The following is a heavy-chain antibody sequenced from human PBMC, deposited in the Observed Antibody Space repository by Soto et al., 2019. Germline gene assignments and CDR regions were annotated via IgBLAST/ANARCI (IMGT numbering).Heavy chain of an antibody. CDR3: AKSSSFYSNSPFDY. Sequence: EVQLLESGGGLVQPGGSLRFSCAASGFTFGDYAMSWVRQAPGKGLEWVSPISGGGSTNYVDSVKGRFTISRDNSKNTLSLQMNNLRAEDTAVYYCAKSSSFYSNSPFDYWGQGTLVTVSS. J-gene: IGHJ4*02. CDR2: ISGGGST. D-gene: IGHD4-4*01. V-gene: IGHV3-23*01. CDR1: GFTFGDYA.